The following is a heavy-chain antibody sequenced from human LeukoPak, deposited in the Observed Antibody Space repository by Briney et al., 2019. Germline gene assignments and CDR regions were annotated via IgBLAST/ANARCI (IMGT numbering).Heavy chain of an antibody. CDR1: GYTFTSCG. D-gene: IGHD3-22*01. V-gene: IGHV1-18*01. CDR3: AADYYDSTGQWSAFDI. J-gene: IGHJ3*02. Sequence: ASVKVSCKASGYTFTSCGISWVRQAPGQGLEWMGWISAYNGNTNYAQKLQGRVTMTTDTSTSTAYMELRSLRSDDTAVYYCAADYYDSTGQWSAFDIWGQGTMVTVSS. CDR2: ISAYNGNT.